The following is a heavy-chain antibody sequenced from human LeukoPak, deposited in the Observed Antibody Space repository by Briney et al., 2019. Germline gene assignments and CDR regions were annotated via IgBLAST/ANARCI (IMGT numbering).Heavy chain of an antibody. J-gene: IGHJ6*02. V-gene: IGHV3-7*01. CDR3: TRDPEVPMDV. CDR2: IKQDGSEK. D-gene: IGHD2-2*01. CDR1: GYTFRNYW. Sequence: GGSLRLACGASGYTFRNYWMSWVRQAPGKGLEWVANIKQDGSEKYYVDSVKGRFTISRDNAKDSLYLQMNSLRVEDTAVYYCTRDPEVPMDVWGQGTTVTVSS.